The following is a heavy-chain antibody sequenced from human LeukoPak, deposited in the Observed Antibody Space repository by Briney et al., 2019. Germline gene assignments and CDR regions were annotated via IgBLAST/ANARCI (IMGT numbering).Heavy chain of an antibody. D-gene: IGHD3-10*01. J-gene: IGHJ6*02. Sequence: ASVRVSCKTSGYTFTDYYMHWVRQAPGQGLEWMGWINPNRGGTKYAQKFQGRVTMTRDTSISTAYMELSRLRSDDTAVYYCASPGSGSYASTYGMDVWGQGTTVTVSS. V-gene: IGHV1-2*02. CDR3: ASPGSGSYASTYGMDV. CDR1: GYTFTDYY. CDR2: INPNRGGT.